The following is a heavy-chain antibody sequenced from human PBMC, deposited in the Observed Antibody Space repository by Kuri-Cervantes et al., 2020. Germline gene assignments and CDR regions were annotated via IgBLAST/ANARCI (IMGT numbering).Heavy chain of an antibody. CDR2: IYTSGST. J-gene: IGHJ4*02. CDR3: ARELPAADY. V-gene: IGHV4-61*02. Sequence: SETLSLTCTVSGGSISSGSYYWSWIRQPAGKGLEWIGRIYTSGSTNYNPSLKSRVTISVDTSKNQFSLKLSSVTAADTAVYYCARELPAADYWGQGTLVTVSS. CDR1: GGSISSGSYY. D-gene: IGHD2-2*01.